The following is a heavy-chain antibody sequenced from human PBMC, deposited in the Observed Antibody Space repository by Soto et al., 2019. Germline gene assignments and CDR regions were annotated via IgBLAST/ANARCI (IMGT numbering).Heavy chain of an antibody. CDR3: ASGGSIPSFYYYGMDV. V-gene: IGHV5-51*01. D-gene: IGHD3-10*01. J-gene: IGHJ6*02. CDR1: GDSFISYW. CDR2: IYPGDSDT. Sequence: GESLKISSKGSGDSFISYWIGWVRQMPGKGLEWMGIIYPGDSDTRYSPSFQGQVTISADKSISTAYLQWSSLKASDTAMYYCASGGSIPSFYYYGMDVWGQGTTVTSP.